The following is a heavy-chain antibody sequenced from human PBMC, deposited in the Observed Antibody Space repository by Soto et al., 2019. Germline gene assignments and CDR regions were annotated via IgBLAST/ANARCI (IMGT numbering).Heavy chain of an antibody. CDR1: GFTFSSYW. CDR3: ARAYGSNAHRDT. D-gene: IGHD4-17*01. CDR2: INSDGSST. J-gene: IGHJ5*02. V-gene: IGHV3-74*01. Sequence: EVQLVESGGGLVQPGGSLRLSCAASGFTFSSYWMHWVRQAPGKGLVWVSRINSDGSSTTYADSVKGRLTISRDNAKKTLELQMHRLVAEDTAVYYCARAYGSNAHRDTWGQETLVTVSS.